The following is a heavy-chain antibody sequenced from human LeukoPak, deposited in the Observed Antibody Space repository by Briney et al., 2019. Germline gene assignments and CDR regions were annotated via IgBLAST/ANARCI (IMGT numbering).Heavy chain of an antibody. CDR3: AKLGPGDY. D-gene: IGHD7-27*01. CDR1: GFTFSSYG. J-gene: IGHJ4*02. V-gene: IGHV3-30*18. CDR2: ISYDGSNK. Sequence: GGSLRLSCAASGFTFSSYGMHWVRQAPGKGLEWVAVISYDGSNKYYADSVKGRFTISRDNSKNTLYLQMNSLRAEDTAVYYCAKLGPGDYWGQGTLVTVSS.